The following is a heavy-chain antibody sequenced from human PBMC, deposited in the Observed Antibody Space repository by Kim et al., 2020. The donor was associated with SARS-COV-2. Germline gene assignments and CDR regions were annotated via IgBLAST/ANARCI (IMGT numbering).Heavy chain of an antibody. Sequence: SETLSLTCAVYGGSFSGYYWSWIRQPPGKGLEWIGEINHSGSTNYNPSLKSRVTISVDTSKNQFSLKLSSVTAADTAVYYCARGRTYYYGSGRLFDYWG. J-gene: IGHJ4*01. CDR2: INHSGST. D-gene: IGHD3-10*01. CDR3: ARGRTYYYGSGRLFDY. V-gene: IGHV4-34*01. CDR1: GGSFSGYY.